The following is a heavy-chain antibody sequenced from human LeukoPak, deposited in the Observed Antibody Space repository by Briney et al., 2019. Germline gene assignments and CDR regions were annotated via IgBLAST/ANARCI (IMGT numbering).Heavy chain of an antibody. CDR2: ISSSSSYI. CDR3: ARVFIGIAARPSVGYYYYYYMDV. J-gene: IGHJ6*03. Sequence: KPGGSLRLSCAASGFTFNVYSMNWVRQAPGKGLEWVSSISSSSSYIYYADSVKGRFTISRDNAKNSLYLQMNSLRAEDTAVYYCARVFIGIAARPSVGYYYYYYMDVWGKGTTVTVSS. D-gene: IGHD6-6*01. CDR1: GFTFNVYS. V-gene: IGHV3-21*01.